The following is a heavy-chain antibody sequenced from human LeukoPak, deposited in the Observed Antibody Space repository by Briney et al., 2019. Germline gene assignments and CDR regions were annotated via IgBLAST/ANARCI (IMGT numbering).Heavy chain of an antibody. CDR1: GGSISSDNYS. J-gene: IGHJ4*02. CDR3: ASLRVPGDFDY. CDR2: VYTSGST. D-gene: IGHD3-16*01. Sequence: SETLSLTCTVSGGSISSDNYSWSWIRQPAGKGLEWIGRVYTSGSTNYNPSLKSRVTISVDTSKNQFSLKLSSVTAADTAVYYCASLRVPGDFDYWGQGTLVTVSS. V-gene: IGHV4-61*02.